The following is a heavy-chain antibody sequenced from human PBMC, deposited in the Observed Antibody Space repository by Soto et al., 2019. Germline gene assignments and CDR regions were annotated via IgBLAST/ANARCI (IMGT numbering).Heavy chain of an antibody. Sequence: QVQLVQSGAELKKPGASAKVSCKASGYIFTSYGISWVRQAPGQGLEWMAWISVDSGNTNYAQNFQGRVTMTTDTSARTAHMELRSLRPDDTAVYYWARFNASGTNYYMDVWCTGTTVIVSS. CDR3: ARFNASGTNYYMDV. CDR2: ISVDSGNT. D-gene: IGHD3-10*01. V-gene: IGHV1-18*01. J-gene: IGHJ6*03. CDR1: GYIFTSYG.